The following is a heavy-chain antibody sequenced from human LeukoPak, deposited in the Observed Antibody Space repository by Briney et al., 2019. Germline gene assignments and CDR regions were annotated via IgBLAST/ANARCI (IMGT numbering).Heavy chain of an antibody. V-gene: IGHV1-69*01. D-gene: IGHD2-2*01. CDR3: ARGGSCSSTSCYVGGDWFDP. J-gene: IGHJ5*02. Sequence: SVKVSCKASGGTFSSCAISWVRQAPGQGLEWMGGIIPIFGTANYAQKFQGRVTITADESTSTAYMELSSLRSEDTAVYYCARGGSCSSTSCYVGGDWFDPWGQGTLVTVSS. CDR2: IIPIFGTA. CDR1: GGTFSSCA.